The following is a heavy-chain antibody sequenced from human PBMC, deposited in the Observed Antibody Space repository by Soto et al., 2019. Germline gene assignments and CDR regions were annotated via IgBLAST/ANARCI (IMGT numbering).Heavy chain of an antibody. V-gene: IGHV3-7*01. CDR2: IKQDGSEK. CDR1: GFTFSSYW. Sequence: GSLRLSCAASGFTFSSYWMSWVRQAPGKGLEWVANIKQDGSEKYYVDSVKGRFTISRDNAKNSLYLQMDSLRAEDTAVYYCARDSSSWRDAFDIWGQGTMVTVSS. CDR3: ARDSSSWRDAFDI. J-gene: IGHJ3*02. D-gene: IGHD6-13*01.